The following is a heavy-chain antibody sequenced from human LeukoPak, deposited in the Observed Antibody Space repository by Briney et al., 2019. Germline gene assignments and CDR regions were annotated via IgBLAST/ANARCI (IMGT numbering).Heavy chain of an antibody. CDR1: GYTFTSYY. Sequence: ASVKVSCKASGYTFTSYYMHWVRQAPGQGLEWMGWINPNSGGTNYAQKFQGRVTMTRDTSISTAYMELSRLRSDDTAVYYCARGSSSGWGYYYYYMDVWGKGTTVTVSS. CDR3: ARGSSSGWGYYYYYMDV. V-gene: IGHV1-2*02. J-gene: IGHJ6*03. D-gene: IGHD6-6*01. CDR2: INPNSGGT.